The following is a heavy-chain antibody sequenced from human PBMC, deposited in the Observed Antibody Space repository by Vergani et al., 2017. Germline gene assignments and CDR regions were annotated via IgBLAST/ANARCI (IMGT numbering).Heavy chain of an antibody. CDR2: ISGSGGST. CDR1: GFTFSSYA. D-gene: IGHD6-6*01. Sequence: EVQLLESGGGLVQPGGSLRLSCAASGFTFSSYAMSWVRQAPGKGLEWVSAISGSGGSTYYADSVKGRFTISRDNSRNTLYLQMNSLRAEDTAVYYCANHYAAARYNWFDPWGQGTLVTVSS. CDR3: ANHYAAARYNWFDP. V-gene: IGHV3-23*01. J-gene: IGHJ5*02.